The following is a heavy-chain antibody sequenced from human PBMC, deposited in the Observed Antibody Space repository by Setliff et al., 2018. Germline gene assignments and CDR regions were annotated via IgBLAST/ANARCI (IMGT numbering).Heavy chain of an antibody. J-gene: IGHJ4*02. CDR1: AGSISSSSYY. D-gene: IGHD3-22*01. V-gene: IGHV4-39*01. Sequence: SETLSLTCTVSAGSISSSSYYWGWIRQPPGKGLDWIATIHYSGSTYYNPSLKSRVTTSVDTSKNQFSLKLSSVTAADTAVYYCARQGRKSDSRGYYYWTDFDYWGQGALVTVSS. CDR3: ARQGRKSDSRGYYYWTDFDY. CDR2: IHYSGST.